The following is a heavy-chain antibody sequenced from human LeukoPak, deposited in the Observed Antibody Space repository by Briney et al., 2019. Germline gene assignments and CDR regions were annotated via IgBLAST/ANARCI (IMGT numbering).Heavy chain of an antibody. V-gene: IGHV3-23*01. CDR1: GFTFSSYA. Sequence: DPGGSLRLSCAASGFTFSSYAMSWVRQAPGKGLEWVSAISGSGGSTYYADSVKGRFTISRDNSKNTLYLQMNSLRAEDTAVYYCARDSGPVGAIELGFDYWGQGTLVTVSS. CDR2: ISGSGGST. J-gene: IGHJ4*02. CDR3: ARDSGPVGAIELGFDY. D-gene: IGHD1-26*01.